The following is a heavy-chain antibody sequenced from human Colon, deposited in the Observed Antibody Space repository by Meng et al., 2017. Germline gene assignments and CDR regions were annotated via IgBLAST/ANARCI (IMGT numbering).Heavy chain of an antibody. CDR2: MYQSGST. CDR1: GGSISSNSYY. CDR3: ASNPGIGAAGF. J-gene: IGHJ4*02. Sequence: QLQLQDSGPGLVKPSETLSPTGTVSGGSISSNSYYWTWIRQPPGKGLEWIGSMYQSGSTSYNPSLRSRVTMSIDTSKNQFSLKLTSVTAADTAVYYCASNPGIGAAGFWGQGTLVTVSS. V-gene: IGHV4-39*01. D-gene: IGHD6-13*01.